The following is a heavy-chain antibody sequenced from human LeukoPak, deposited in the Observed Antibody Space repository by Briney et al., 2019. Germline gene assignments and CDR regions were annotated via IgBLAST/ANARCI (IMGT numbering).Heavy chain of an antibody. J-gene: IGHJ4*02. D-gene: IGHD2-2*02. CDR2: ISYDGSNK. CDR1: GFTFSSYA. V-gene: IGHV3-30-3*01. CDR3: ARDPRKYCSSTSCYTFDY. Sequence: GGSLRLSCAASGFTFSSYAMHWVRQAPGKGLEWVAVISYDGSNKYYADSVKGRFTISRDNSKNTLYLQMNSLRAEDTAVYYCARDPRKYCSSTSCYTFDYWGQGTLVTVSS.